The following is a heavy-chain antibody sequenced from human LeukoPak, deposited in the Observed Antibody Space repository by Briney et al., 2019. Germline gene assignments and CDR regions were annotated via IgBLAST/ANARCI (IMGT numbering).Heavy chain of an antibody. CDR1: GGSFSGYY. J-gene: IGHJ4*02. CDR2: INYSGSS. CDR3: ARARGAVAGYFDY. D-gene: IGHD6-19*01. V-gene: IGHV4-34*01. Sequence: SETLSLTCAVYGGSFSGYYWSWLRQPPGKGLEWVGEINYSGSSNYNPSLKSRVTISIDTPKNQFSLKLSSVTAADTAVYYCARARGAVAGYFDYWGQGTPVTVSS.